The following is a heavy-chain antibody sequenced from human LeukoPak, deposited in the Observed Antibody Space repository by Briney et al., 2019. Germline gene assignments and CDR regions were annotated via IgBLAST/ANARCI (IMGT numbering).Heavy chain of an antibody. V-gene: IGHV4-38-2*01. CDR2: SDHRGSA. CDR3: ARGGRLMVGASYFDH. J-gene: IGHJ4*02. D-gene: IGHD2-15*01. CDR1: GYSISGGYY. Sequence: SETLSLTCDVSGYSISGGYYWGWSQQSPGRGLEWIGSSDHRGSAFHNPSFKSRLTISVDTSKNQFSLTLTSVTATDTAVYYCARGGRLMVGASYFDHWGQGMLVIVSS.